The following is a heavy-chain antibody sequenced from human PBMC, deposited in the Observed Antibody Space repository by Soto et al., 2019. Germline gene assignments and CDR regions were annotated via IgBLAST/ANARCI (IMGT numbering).Heavy chain of an antibody. Sequence: GASVKVSCKASGYTFTSYVMHWVRQAPGQRLEWMGWINAGNGNTKYSQKFQGRVTITRDTSASTAYMELSSLRSEDTAVYYCARGYCSGGSCPPPYXGQGTLVTVSS. CDR2: INAGNGNT. J-gene: IGHJ4*02. CDR1: GYTFTSYV. D-gene: IGHD2-15*01. V-gene: IGHV1-3*01. CDR3: ARGYCSGGSCPPPY.